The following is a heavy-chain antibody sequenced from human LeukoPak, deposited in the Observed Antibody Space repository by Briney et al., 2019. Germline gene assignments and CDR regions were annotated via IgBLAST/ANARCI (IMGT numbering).Heavy chain of an antibody. D-gene: IGHD6-13*01. CDR3: ARDPLRSTWSTYYNALDV. Sequence: RASVKVSCKASEYTFNAYYIQWVRQAPGQGLEWMRWINPNGGGTNYAQNFQGRLTMTRDTSISTAYLELRSLTSDDTAVYYCARDPLRSTWSTYYNALDVWGQGTTVTVSS. CDR1: EYTFNAYY. V-gene: IGHV1-2*02. CDR2: INPNGGGT. J-gene: IGHJ6*02.